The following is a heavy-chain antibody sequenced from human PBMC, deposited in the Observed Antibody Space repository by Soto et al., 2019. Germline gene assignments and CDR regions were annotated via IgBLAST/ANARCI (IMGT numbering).Heavy chain of an antibody. CDR1: GGSISSYY. CDR3: ARQPGYYDILTGYSTYYFDY. V-gene: IGHV4-59*08. D-gene: IGHD3-9*01. Sequence: PSETLSLTCTVSGGSISSYYWSWIRQPPGKGLEWIGYIYYSGSTNYNPSLKSRVTISVDTSKNQFSLKLSSVTAADTAVYYCARQPGYYDILTGYSTYYFDYWGQXTPVTVS. J-gene: IGHJ4*02. CDR2: IYYSGST.